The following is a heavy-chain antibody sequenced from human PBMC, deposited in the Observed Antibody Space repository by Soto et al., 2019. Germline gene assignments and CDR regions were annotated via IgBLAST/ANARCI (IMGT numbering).Heavy chain of an antibody. CDR2: ISAYNGNT. CDR1: GYTFTSYG. CDR3: ARDWVVVAATPDYYYYGMDV. Sequence: QVQLVQSGAEVKKPGASVKVSCKASGYTFTSYGISWVRQAPGQGLEWMGWISAYNGNTNYAQKLQGRVTMTTDTSTSTAYMQLRSLRSDDTAVYYCARDWVVVAATPDYYYYGMDVWGQGTTVTVSS. J-gene: IGHJ6*02. D-gene: IGHD2-15*01. V-gene: IGHV1-18*01.